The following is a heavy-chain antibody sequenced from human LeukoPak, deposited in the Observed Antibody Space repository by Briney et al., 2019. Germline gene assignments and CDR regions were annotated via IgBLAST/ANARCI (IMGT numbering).Heavy chain of an antibody. D-gene: IGHD2-2*01. CDR1: GYTFTGYY. CDR3: ARRQIDCSTTSCYVDY. V-gene: IGHV1-2*02. Sequence: ASVKVSCKASGYTFTGYYMHWVRQAPGQGLEWMGWINPNSGGTNYAQKFQGRVTMTRDTPITTAYMELSRLRSDDTAVYYCARRQIDCSTTSCYVDYWGQGTLVTVSS. J-gene: IGHJ4*02. CDR2: INPNSGGT.